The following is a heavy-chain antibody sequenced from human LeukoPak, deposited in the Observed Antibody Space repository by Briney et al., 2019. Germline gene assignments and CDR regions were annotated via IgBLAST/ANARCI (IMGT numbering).Heavy chain of an antibody. Sequence: SETLSLTCAVYGGSFSAYYWSWIRQPPGKGLEWIGEINHSGSTNYNPSLKSRVTISVDTSKNQFSLKLSSVTAADTAVYYCARVGSSGWHPGFDYWGQGTLSPSPQ. CDR2: INHSGST. V-gene: IGHV4-34*01. CDR1: GGSFSAYY. J-gene: IGHJ4*02. D-gene: IGHD6-19*01. CDR3: ARVGSSGWHPGFDY.